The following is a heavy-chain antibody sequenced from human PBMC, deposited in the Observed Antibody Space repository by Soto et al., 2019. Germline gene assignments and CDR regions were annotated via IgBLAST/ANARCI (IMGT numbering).Heavy chain of an antibody. CDR2: IYYSGST. CDR3: ARGIDFGVVIFDY. V-gene: IGHV4-31*03. J-gene: IGHJ4*02. CDR1: GGSISSGGYY. Sequence: SETLSLTCTVSGGSISSGGYYWSWIRQHPGKGLEWIGYIYYSGSTYYNPSLKSRVTISVDTSKNQFSLKLSSVTAADTAVYYCARGIDFGVVIFDYWGQGTLVTVSS. D-gene: IGHD3-3*01.